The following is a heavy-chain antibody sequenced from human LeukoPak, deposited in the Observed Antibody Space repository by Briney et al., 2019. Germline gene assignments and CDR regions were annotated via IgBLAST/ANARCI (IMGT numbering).Heavy chain of an antibody. CDR2: IYYSGST. J-gene: IGHJ4*02. Sequence: SETLSLTCAVYGGSFSGYYWSWIRQPPGKGLEWIGSIYYSGSTYYNPSLKSRVTISVDTSKNQFSLKLSSVTAADTAVYYCASGRGDCSGGSCYRLNYWGQGTLVTVSS. CDR3: ASGRGDCSGGSCYRLNY. V-gene: IGHV4-34*01. D-gene: IGHD2-15*01. CDR1: GGSFSGYY.